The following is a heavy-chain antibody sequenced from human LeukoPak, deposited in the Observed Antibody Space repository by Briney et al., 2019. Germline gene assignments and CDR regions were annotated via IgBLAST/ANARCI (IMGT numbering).Heavy chain of an antibody. CDR3: ARARRPSYYDTSGDENAFDI. D-gene: IGHD3-22*01. J-gene: IGHJ3*02. CDR2: IIPIFGTA. CDR1: GGTFSSYA. Sequence: GASVKVSCKASGGTFSSYAISWVRQAPGQGLEWMGGIIPIFGTANYAQKFQGRVTITADESTSTAYMELSSLRSEDTAVYYCARARRPSYYDTSGDENAFDIWGQGTMVTVSS. V-gene: IGHV1-69*13.